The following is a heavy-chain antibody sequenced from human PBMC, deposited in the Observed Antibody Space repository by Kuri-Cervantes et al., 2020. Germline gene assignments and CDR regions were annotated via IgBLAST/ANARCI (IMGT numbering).Heavy chain of an antibody. D-gene: IGHD3-3*01. V-gene: IGHV1-69*02. CDR1: GGTFSSYT. J-gene: IGHJ6*02. CDR2: IIPILGIA. Sequence: SVKVSCKASGGTFSSYTISWVRQAPGQGLEWMGRIIPILGIANYAQKFQGRVTITADKSTSTAYMELSSLRSEDTAVYYCARVSGEWFGPMDVWGQGTTVTVSS. CDR3: ARVSGEWFGPMDV.